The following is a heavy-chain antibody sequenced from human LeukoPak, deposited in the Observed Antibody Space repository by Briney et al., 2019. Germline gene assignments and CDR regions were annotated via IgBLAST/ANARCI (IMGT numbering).Heavy chain of an antibody. J-gene: IGHJ3*02. V-gene: IGHV3-53*01. D-gene: IGHD3-10*01. CDR2: IYSGGST. CDR3: ARWAVLPRAFDI. CDR1: GFTFSSYA. Sequence: GGSLRLSCAASGFTFSSYAMSWVRQAPGKGLEWVSVIYSGGSTYYADSVKGQFTISRDNSKNTLYLQMNSLRAEDTAVYYCARWAVLPRAFDIWGQGTMVTVSS.